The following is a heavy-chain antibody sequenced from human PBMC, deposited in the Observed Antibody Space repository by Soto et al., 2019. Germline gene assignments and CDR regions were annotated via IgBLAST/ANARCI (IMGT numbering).Heavy chain of an antibody. D-gene: IGHD4-17*01. J-gene: IGHJ5*02. CDR2: INPSGGST. CDR3: ARVVVPTTVTTSNWFDP. Sequence: ASVKVSCKASGCTFTTYNMHWVRQAPGQGLEWMGIINPSGGSTNYAQRFQGRVTMTSDTSTSTVYMELSSLRTDDTAVYYCARVVVPTTVTTSNWFDPWGQGTLVTVS. CDR1: GCTFTTYN. V-gene: IGHV1-46*01.